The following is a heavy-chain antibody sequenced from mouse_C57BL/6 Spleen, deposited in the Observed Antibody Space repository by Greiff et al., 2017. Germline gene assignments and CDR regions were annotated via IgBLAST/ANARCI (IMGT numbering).Heavy chain of an antibody. CDR2: IDPSDSYT. V-gene: IGHV1-69*01. J-gene: IGHJ2*01. CDR1: GYTFTSYW. D-gene: IGHD1-1*01. CDR3: ARGDYYGKGY. Sequence: QVQLKQPGAELVMPGASVKLSCKASGYTFTSYWMHWVKQRPGQGLEWIGEIDPSDSYTNYNQKFKGKSTLTVDKSSSTAYMQLSSLTSEDSAVYYCARGDYYGKGYWGQGTTLTVSS.